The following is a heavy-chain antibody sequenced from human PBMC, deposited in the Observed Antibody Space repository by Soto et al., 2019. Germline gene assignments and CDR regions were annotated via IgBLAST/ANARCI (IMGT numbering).Heavy chain of an antibody. Sequence: QITLKESGPTLVKPTQTLTLTCTFSGFSLSTSGVGVGWIRQPPGKALEWLALIYWDDDKRYSPSLKSRLTISKDTSKDRVVLTMTNMDPVDTATYYCALVGYCISFSCSNWFDPWGQGTLVTVSS. D-gene: IGHD2-2*01. CDR1: GFSLSTSGVG. J-gene: IGHJ5*02. V-gene: IGHV2-5*02. CDR3: ALVGYCISFSCSNWFDP. CDR2: IYWDDDK.